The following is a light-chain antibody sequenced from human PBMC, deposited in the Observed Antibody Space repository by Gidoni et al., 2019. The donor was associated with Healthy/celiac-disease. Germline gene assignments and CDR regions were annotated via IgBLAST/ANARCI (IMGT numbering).Light chain of an antibody. CDR2: DDS. CDR1: NIGSKS. Sequence: SSVLTLPPPASVAPGQTARITCGGNNIGSKSVHWYQQKPGQAPVLVVYDDSDRPSGIPERFSGSNSGNTATLTISRVEAGDEADDYCQVWDSSSDNNVVFGGGTKLTVL. V-gene: IGLV3-21*02. CDR3: QVWDSSSDNNVV. J-gene: IGLJ2*01.